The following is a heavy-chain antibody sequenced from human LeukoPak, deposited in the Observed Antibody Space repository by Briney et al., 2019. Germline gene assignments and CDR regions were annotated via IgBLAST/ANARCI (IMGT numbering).Heavy chain of an antibody. CDR2: IYYSGST. V-gene: IGHV4-39*07. CDR1: GGSISSSSYY. Sequence: SETLSLTCTVSGGSISSSSYYWGWIRQPPGKGLEWIGSIYYSGSTYYNPSLKSRVTISVDTSKNQFSLKLSSMTAADTAVYYCARDYDSSGLDYWGQGTLVTVSS. D-gene: IGHD3-22*01. CDR3: ARDYDSSGLDY. J-gene: IGHJ4*02.